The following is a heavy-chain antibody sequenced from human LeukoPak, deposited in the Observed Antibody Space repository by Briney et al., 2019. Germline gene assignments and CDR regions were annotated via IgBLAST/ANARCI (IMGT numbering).Heavy chain of an antibody. CDR1: GFTFINYA. CDR2: ISYDGSNK. J-gene: IGHJ4*02. CDR3: VREAHDYGSGSSDS. V-gene: IGHV3-30-3*01. D-gene: IGHD3-10*01. Sequence: PGGSLRLSCAVSGFTFINYAMHWVRQAPGKGLEWVAVISYDGSNKYYGDSVKGRFTISRDNAKNTLYLQMNSLRAEDTAVYHCVREAHDYGSGSSDSWGQGTLVTVSS.